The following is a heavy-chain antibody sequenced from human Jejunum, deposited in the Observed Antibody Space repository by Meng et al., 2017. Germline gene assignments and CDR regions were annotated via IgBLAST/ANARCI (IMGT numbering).Heavy chain of an antibody. V-gene: IGHV1-46*01. CDR2: IDPNGAGT. CDR1: GYGFITYY. CDR3: ARPLNSSSYRGGFDF. Sequence: QVQLVQSGVEVKEPGASVKVSCKAAGYGFITYYIHWVRQAPGQGFEWIGLIDPNGAGTIYAQRFQGRVTMTRDTSTRTVYMELSSLRSEDTAVYYCARPLNSSSYRGGFDFWGQGTLVTVSS. J-gene: IGHJ4*02. D-gene: IGHD6-13*01.